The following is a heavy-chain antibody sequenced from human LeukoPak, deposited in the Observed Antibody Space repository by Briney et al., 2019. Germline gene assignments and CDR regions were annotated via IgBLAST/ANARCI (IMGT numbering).Heavy chain of an antibody. CDR1: GYSISSGYY. J-gene: IGHJ4*02. V-gene: IGHV4-38-2*01. D-gene: IGHD2-2*01. CDR3: ARQGYCSSTSCYGPHNFDY. CDR2: IYHSGST. Sequence: PSETLSLTCAVSGYSISSGYYWGWTRQPPGKGLEWIGSIYHSGSTYYNPSLKSRVTISVDTSKNQFSLKLSSVTAADTAVYYCARQGYCSSTSCYGPHNFDYWGQGTLVTVSS.